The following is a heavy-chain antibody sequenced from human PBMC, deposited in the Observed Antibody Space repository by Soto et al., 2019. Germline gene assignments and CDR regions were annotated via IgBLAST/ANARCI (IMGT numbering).Heavy chain of an antibody. V-gene: IGHV4-39*01. CDR2: IYYSGST. D-gene: IGHD4-17*01. J-gene: IGHJ4*02. CDR1: GGSISSSSYY. Sequence: QLQLQESGPGLVKPSETLSLTCTVSGGSISSSSYYWGWIRQPPGKGLEWIGSIYYSGSTYYNPSLKSRVTISVDTSKNQFSLKLSSVTAADTAVYYCARLCGDYRSCLSNYFDYWGQGTLVTVSS. CDR3: ARLCGDYRSCLSNYFDY.